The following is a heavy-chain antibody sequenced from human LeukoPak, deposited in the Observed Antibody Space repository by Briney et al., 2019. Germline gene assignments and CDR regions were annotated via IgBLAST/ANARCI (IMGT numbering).Heavy chain of an antibody. J-gene: IGHJ5*02. CDR2: IYYSGST. CDR3: ARGATEEVDP. CDR1: GGSFSGYY. D-gene: IGHD1-14*01. Sequence: PSETLSLTCAVYGGSFSGYYWSWIRQPPGKGLEWIGYIYYSGSTYYNPSLKSRVTISVDTSKNQFSLKLSSVTAADTAVYYCARGATEEVDPWGQGTLVTVSS. V-gene: IGHV4-30-4*08.